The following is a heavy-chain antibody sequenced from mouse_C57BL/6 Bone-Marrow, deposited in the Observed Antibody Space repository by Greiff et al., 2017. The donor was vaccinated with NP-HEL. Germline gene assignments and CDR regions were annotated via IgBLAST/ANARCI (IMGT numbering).Heavy chain of an antibody. J-gene: IGHJ2*01. V-gene: IGHV3-6*01. Sequence: VQLKESGPGLVKPSQSLSLTCSVTGYSITSGYYWNWIRQFPGNKLEWMGYISYDGSNNYNPSLKNRISITRDTSKNQFFLKLNSVTTEDTATYYCARDRYDYDANYFDYWGQGTTLTVSS. CDR2: ISYDGSN. D-gene: IGHD2-4*01. CDR3: ARDRYDYDANYFDY. CDR1: GYSITSGYY.